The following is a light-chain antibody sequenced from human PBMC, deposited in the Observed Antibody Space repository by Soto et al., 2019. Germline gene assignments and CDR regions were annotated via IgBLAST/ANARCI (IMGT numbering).Light chain of an antibody. V-gene: IGKV3-20*01. Sequence: EIVLTQSPGTLSLSPEERATLSCRASQSVTSNYLAWYQQKPGQAPRLLVYGASSRATGIPDRFSGSGSGTDFTLTISRLEPEDFAAYYCHQYTSSPTFGGGTKV. CDR3: HQYTSSPT. CDR1: QSVTSNY. CDR2: GAS. J-gene: IGKJ4*01.